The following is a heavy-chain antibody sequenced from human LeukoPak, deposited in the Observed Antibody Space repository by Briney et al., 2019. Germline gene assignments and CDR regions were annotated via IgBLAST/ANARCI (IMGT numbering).Heavy chain of an antibody. CDR3: ASPNVLRYFDPRYYYYYMDV. Sequence: GGSLRLSCAASEFSVGSNYMTWVRQAPGKGLEWVSLIYSGGSTYYADSVKGRFTISRDNSKNTLYLQMNSLRAEDTAVYYCASPNVLRYFDPRYYYYYMDVWGKGTTVTVSS. CDR2: IYSGGST. CDR1: EFSVGSNY. J-gene: IGHJ6*03. D-gene: IGHD3-9*01. V-gene: IGHV3-66*01.